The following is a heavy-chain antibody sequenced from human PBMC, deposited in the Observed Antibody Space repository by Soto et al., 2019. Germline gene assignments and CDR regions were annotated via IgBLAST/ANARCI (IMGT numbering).Heavy chain of an antibody. CDR3: ARDWGRETTVVTPFRDAFDI. D-gene: IGHD4-17*01. CDR2: IIPIFGTA. J-gene: IGHJ3*02. CDR1: GGTFSSYA. Sequence: QVQLVQSGAEVKKPGSSVKVSCKASGGTFSSYAISWVRQAPGQGLEWMGGIIPIFGTANYAQKFQGRVTITADKSTSTAYMELSSLRSEDTAVYYCARDWGRETTVVTPFRDAFDIWGQGTMVTVAS. V-gene: IGHV1-69*06.